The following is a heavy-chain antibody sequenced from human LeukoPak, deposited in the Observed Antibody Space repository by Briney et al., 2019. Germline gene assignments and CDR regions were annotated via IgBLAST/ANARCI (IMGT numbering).Heavy chain of an antibody. V-gene: IGHV3-30*02. CDR1: GFTFSSYG. Sequence: PGGSLRLSCAASGFTFSSYGMHWVRQAPGKGLEWVAFIRYDGSNKYYADSVKGRFTISRDNSKNTLYLQMNSLRAEDTAVYYCAKDLTPPLYCSSTSCPPNYFDYWGQGTLVTVSS. CDR3: AKDLTPPLYCSSTSCPPNYFDY. J-gene: IGHJ4*02. CDR2: IRYDGSNK. D-gene: IGHD2-2*01.